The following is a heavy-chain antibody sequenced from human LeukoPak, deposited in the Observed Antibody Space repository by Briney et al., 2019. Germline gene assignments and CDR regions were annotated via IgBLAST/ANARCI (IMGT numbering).Heavy chain of an antibody. J-gene: IGHJ4*02. V-gene: IGHV4-59*01. CDR3: ARGYSSSWYYFDY. Sequence: SETLSLTCTVSGGSISSYYWSWIRQPPGKGLEWIGYIYYSGSTNYNPSLKSRVTISVDTSENQFSLKLSSATAADTAVYYCARGYSSSWYYFDYWGQGTLVTVSS. CDR2: IYYSGST. CDR1: GGSISSYY. D-gene: IGHD6-13*01.